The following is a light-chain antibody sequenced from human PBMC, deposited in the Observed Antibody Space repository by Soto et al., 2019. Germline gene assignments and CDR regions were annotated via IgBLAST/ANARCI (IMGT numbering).Light chain of an antibody. J-gene: IGKJ4*01. Sequence: DIQLTQSPSFLSASVGDRVTLTCRASQDITSYLAWYQQKPGKAPKLLIYAASTLHSGVPSRFSGSGSGTEFTLTISSLQPEDFATYYCQELNSYPVTFGGGTKVEIK. CDR1: QDITSY. V-gene: IGKV1-9*01. CDR2: AAS. CDR3: QELNSYPVT.